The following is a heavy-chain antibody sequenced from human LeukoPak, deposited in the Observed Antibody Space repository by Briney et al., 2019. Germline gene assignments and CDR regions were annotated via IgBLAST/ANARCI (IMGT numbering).Heavy chain of an antibody. CDR2: ISYDGNKN. J-gene: IGHJ4*02. CDR1: GFTFSSSA. Sequence: GGSLRLSCAASGFTFSSSAMSWVRQAPGKGLEWVAQISYDGNKNYYADSVKGRFTISRDNSKNTLSLHMNSLRAEDTSLYYCAKDRAAGVVTTYDSWGQGTLVTVSS. CDR3: AKDRAAGVVTTYDS. V-gene: IGHV3-30*18. D-gene: IGHD2-21*02.